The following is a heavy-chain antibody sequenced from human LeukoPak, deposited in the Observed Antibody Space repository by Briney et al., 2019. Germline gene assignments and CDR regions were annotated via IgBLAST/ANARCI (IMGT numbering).Heavy chain of an antibody. CDR2: IYFSGTT. V-gene: IGHV4-39*01. J-gene: IGHJ4*02. CDR3: ARLSPLSSSWPEEPFDY. D-gene: IGHD6-13*01. Sequence: SETLSLTCSVSGDSMSSSSYYWVWIRQSPGQGLEWIGSIYFSGTTYYSASLRSRATLSTSGNQFSLKLTSIIAADTAVYYCARLSPLSSSWPEEPFDYWGQGTLVTVSS. CDR1: GDSMSSSSYY.